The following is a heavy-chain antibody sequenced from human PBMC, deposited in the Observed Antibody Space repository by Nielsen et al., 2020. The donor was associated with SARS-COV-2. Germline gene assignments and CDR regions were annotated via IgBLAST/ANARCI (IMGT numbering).Heavy chain of an antibody. CDR2: IWYDGSNK. CDR3: ARDLHCSSTSCYFYYYYYGMDV. Sequence: SLKISCAASGFTFSSYGMHWVRQAPGKGLEWVAVIWYDGSNKYYADSVKGRFTISRDNSKNTLYLQMNSLRAEDTAVYYCARDLHCSSTSCYFYYYYYGMDVWGQGTTVTVSS. CDR1: GFTFSSYG. D-gene: IGHD2-2*01. V-gene: IGHV3-33*01. J-gene: IGHJ6*02.